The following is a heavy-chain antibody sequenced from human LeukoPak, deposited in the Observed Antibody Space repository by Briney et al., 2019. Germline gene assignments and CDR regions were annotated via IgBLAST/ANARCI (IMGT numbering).Heavy chain of an antibody. D-gene: IGHD3-16*02. CDR1: GGSFSGYY. V-gene: IGHV4-34*01. Sequence: SETLSLTCAVYGGSFSGYYWSWIRQPPGKGLEWIGEINHSGSTNYNPSLKSRVTISVDTSKNQFSLKLSSVTAADTAVYYCARGFPPYDYVWGSYRLYYFDYWGQGALVTVSS. CDR2: INHSGST. CDR3: ARGFPPYDYVWGSYRLYYFDY. J-gene: IGHJ4*02.